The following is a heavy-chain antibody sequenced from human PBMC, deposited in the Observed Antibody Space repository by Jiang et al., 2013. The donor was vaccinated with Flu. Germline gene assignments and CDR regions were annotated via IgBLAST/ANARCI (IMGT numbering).Heavy chain of an antibody. CDR3: ARGELVGDYWSGYQYHFDS. J-gene: IGHJ4*02. CDR2: IHHSGTT. D-gene: IGHD3-3*01. Sequence: GPGLVKPAGTLSLTCALSGGSIISTNWWTWVRQAPGKGLEWIGEIHHSGTTNYNPSLRSRVAISVDKSNNQFSLRLDFVAAADTAVYYCARGELVGDYWSGYQYHFDSWGQGPWSPSPQ. V-gene: IGHV4-4*02. CDR1: GGSIISTNW.